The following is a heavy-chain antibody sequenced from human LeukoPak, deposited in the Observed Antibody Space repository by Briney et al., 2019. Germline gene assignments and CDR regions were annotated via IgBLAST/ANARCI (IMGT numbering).Heavy chain of an antibody. D-gene: IGHD5-18*01. CDR2: ISSSGSTI. J-gene: IGHJ6*03. CDR1: GFTFTSYS. Sequence: PGGSLRLSCAASGFTFTSYSINWVRQAPGKGLEWVSYISSSGSTIYYADSVKGRFTISRDNAKNSLYLQMNSLRAEDTAVYYCARVVGRTKLWFGTHYYYYYMDVWGKGTTVTVS. V-gene: IGHV3-48*04. CDR3: ARVVGRTKLWFGTHYYYYYMDV.